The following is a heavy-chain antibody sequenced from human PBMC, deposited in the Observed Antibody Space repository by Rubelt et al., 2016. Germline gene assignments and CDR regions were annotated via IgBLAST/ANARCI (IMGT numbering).Heavy chain of an antibody. D-gene: IGHD6-19*01. CDR3: ARVSGWYRAPGQDFDY. V-gene: IGHV4-34*01. Sequence: QVQLQQWGAGLLKPSETLSHTCAVYGGSFSGYYWSWIRQPPGKGLEWIGEINHSGSTNYNPSLKSRVTISVDTYKNQCSLKLSYVTAADTAVYYCARVSGWYRAPGQDFDYWGQGTLVTVSS. CDR1: GGSFSGYY. J-gene: IGHJ4*02. CDR2: INHSGST.